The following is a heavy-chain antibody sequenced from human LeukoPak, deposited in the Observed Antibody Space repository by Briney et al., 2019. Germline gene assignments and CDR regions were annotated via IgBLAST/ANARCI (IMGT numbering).Heavy chain of an antibody. CDR3: AKDLATIGHAFDI. D-gene: IGHD5-24*01. Sequence: GGSLRLSCTGSRFTLEGYTMHWIRQAPGKGLGWVSAISGSGGSTYYADSVKGRFTISRDNSKNTLYLQMNSLRAEDTAVYYCAKDLATIGHAFDIWGQGTMVTVSS. J-gene: IGHJ3*02. CDR1: RFTLEGYT. CDR2: ISGSGGST. V-gene: IGHV3-23*01.